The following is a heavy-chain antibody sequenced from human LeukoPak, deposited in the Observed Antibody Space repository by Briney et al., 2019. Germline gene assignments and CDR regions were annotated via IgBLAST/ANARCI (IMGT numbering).Heavy chain of an antibody. D-gene: IGHD3-10*01. CDR3: AKSNGYGLVDI. Sequence: SETLSLTCAVSGGSISSTNWWSWVRQPPGKGLEWIGEIYHSGRTKYNPSLKSRGTISVDKSKNQFSLKLNSVTAADTAVYYCAKSNGYGLVDIWGQGTMVTVSS. CDR1: GGSISSTNW. J-gene: IGHJ3*02. V-gene: IGHV4-4*02. CDR2: IYHSGRT.